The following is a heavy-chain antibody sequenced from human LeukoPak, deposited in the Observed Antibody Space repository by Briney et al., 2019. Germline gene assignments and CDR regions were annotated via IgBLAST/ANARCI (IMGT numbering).Heavy chain of an antibody. CDR1: GFTFSSYE. CDR3: ARDLYWYHYYYGMDV. Sequence: GGSLRLSCAASGFTFSSYEMNWVRQAPGKGLEWVSYISSSGSTIYYADSVKGRFTTSRDNAKNSLYLQMNSLRAEDTAVYYCARDLYWYHYYYGMDVWGKGTTVTVSS. CDR2: ISSSGSTI. J-gene: IGHJ6*04. D-gene: IGHD2-15*01. V-gene: IGHV3-48*03.